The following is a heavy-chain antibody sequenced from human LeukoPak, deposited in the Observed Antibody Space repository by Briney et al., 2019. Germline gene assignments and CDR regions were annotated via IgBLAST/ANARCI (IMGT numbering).Heavy chain of an antibody. Sequence: PGGSLRRSCAASGFTFSGYWMSWLGPAPGKGLEWVANIKQDGSEKYYADSVKGRFTISRDNAKNSLYLQTNSLRAEDTAVYYCASGGSCSQNWGQGTLVTVSS. CDR1: GFTFSGYW. D-gene: IGHD2-15*01. J-gene: IGHJ4*02. CDR2: IKQDGSEK. V-gene: IGHV3-7*01. CDR3: ASGGSCSQN.